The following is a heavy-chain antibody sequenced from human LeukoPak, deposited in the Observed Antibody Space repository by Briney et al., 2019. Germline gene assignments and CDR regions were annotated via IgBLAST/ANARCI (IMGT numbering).Heavy chain of an antibody. V-gene: IGHV4-34*01. Sequence: ETLSLTCAVYGGSFSGYYWSWIRQPPGKGLEWIGEINHSGSTNYNPSLRGRGTISVDTSKNQFSLKLTSVTAADAAVYYCAGHRAASVWYAFDIWGQGTMVTVSS. CDR3: AGHRAASVWYAFDI. CDR2: INHSGST. D-gene: IGHD6-19*01. CDR1: GGSFSGYY. J-gene: IGHJ3*02.